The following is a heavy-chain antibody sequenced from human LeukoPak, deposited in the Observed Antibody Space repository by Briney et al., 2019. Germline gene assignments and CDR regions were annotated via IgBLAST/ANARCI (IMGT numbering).Heavy chain of an antibody. Sequence: GESLKISCKGSGYSFTNYWIGWVRQMPGKDLEWMGIIYPGDSDTRYSPSFQGQVTISADKSISTAHLQWSSLKASDTAMYFCARPLDYYDSSGYPAYYFDYWGQGTLVTVSS. CDR1: GYSFTNYW. CDR2: IYPGDSDT. D-gene: IGHD3-22*01. CDR3: ARPLDYYDSSGYPAYYFDY. V-gene: IGHV5-51*01. J-gene: IGHJ4*02.